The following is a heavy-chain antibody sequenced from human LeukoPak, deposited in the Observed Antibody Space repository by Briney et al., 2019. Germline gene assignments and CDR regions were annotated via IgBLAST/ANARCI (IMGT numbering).Heavy chain of an antibody. CDR3: AKDQADTNSYFTSVH. D-gene: IGHD2-21*01. J-gene: IGHJ4*02. CDR2: IRASGSRT. CDR1: GFTFSTYA. V-gene: IGHV3-23*01. Sequence: GGSLRLSCAASGFTFSTYAMSWARQAPGKGLEWVSAIRASGSRTYYADSVKGRFTISRDNSKNTLSLQMNGLRADGTAVYYCAKDQADTNSYFTSVHWGQGTLVTVSS.